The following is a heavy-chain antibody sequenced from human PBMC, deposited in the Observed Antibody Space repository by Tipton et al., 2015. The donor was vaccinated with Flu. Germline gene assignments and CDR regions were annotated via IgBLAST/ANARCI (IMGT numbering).Heavy chain of an antibody. J-gene: IGHJ4*02. CDR1: RDSIRSPYY. D-gene: IGHD5-12*01. CDR2: IYHTGST. Sequence: TLSLTCTVSRDSIRSPYYWGWIRQPPGKGLEWIGNIYHTGSTYYNPSLQSRVTISVDTSKNQFSLRVLSVTAADTAVYYCTRGSGYTNTYFDSWGQGTLVTVSS. V-gene: IGHV4-38-2*02. CDR3: TRGSGYTNTYFDS.